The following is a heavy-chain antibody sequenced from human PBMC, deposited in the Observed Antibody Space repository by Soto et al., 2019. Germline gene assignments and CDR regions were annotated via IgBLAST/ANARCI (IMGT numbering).Heavy chain of an antibody. J-gene: IGHJ6*02. CDR2: FDPEDGET. CDR1: GYTLTELS. Sequence: ASVKVSCKVSGYTLTELSMHWVRQAPGKGLEWMGGFDPEDGETIYAQKLQGRVNMTTDTSTSTAYMELRSLRSDDTAVYYCARLAGSGSYLANYYGMDVWGQGTTVTVSS. V-gene: IGHV1-24*01. D-gene: IGHD1-26*01. CDR3: ARLAGSGSYLANYYGMDV.